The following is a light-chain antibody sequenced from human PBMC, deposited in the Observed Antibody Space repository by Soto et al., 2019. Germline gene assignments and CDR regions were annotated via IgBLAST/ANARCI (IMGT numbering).Light chain of an antibody. CDR3: SSYASSSTLDV. V-gene: IGLV2-14*03. CDR2: DVS. J-gene: IGLJ1*01. Sequence: QSALTQPASVSGSPGQSITISCTGTSSDVGDYNYVSWFQQHPGKAPKLMIYDVSNRPSGVSNRFSGSKSCNTASLTISGLQAEDEADYYCSSYASSSTLDVFGTGTKLTVL. CDR1: SSDVGDYNY.